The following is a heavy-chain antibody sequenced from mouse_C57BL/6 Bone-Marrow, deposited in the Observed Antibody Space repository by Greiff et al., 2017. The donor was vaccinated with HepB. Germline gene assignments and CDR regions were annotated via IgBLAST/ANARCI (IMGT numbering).Heavy chain of an antibody. Sequence: EVQLQQSGPELVKPGASVKISCKASGYTFTDYYMNWVKQSHGKSLEWIGDINPNNGGTSYNQKFKGKATLTVDKSSSTAYMELRSLTSEDSAVYYCARWDIRGLRRGFAYWGQGTLVTVSA. CDR3: ARWDIRGLRRGFAY. V-gene: IGHV1-26*01. CDR2: INPNNGGT. CDR1: GYTFTDYY. J-gene: IGHJ3*01. D-gene: IGHD2-4*01.